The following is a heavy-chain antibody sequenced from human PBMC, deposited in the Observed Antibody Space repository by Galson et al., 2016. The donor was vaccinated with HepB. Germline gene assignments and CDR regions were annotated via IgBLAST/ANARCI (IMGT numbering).Heavy chain of an antibody. CDR1: DGSITSNNW. Sequence: SETLSLTCVISDGSITSNNWWSWVRQPPGKGLEWIGKIYYTGYTNYNPSLVSRVPISADKSKNQVSLNVTSVTAADTAVYYCARGQYNPYYFDYWGQGTLVTVSS. V-gene: IGHV4-4*02. CDR2: IYYTGYT. D-gene: IGHD5-24*01. J-gene: IGHJ4*02. CDR3: ARGQYNPYYFDY.